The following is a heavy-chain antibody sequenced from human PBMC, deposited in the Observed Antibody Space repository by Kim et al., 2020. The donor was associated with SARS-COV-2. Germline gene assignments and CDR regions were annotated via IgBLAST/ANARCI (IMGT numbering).Heavy chain of an antibody. CDR2: SSSNGGST. Sequence: GGSLRLSCAASGFTFSSYAMHWVRQAPGKGLEYVSASSSNGGSTYYADSVKGRFTISRDNSKNTLYLQMGSLRAEDMAVYYCARGSSIWDSSGYYYFDY. V-gene: IGHV3-64*02. CDR1: GFTFSSYA. J-gene: IGHJ4*01. CDR3: ARGSSIWDSSGYYYFDY. D-gene: IGHD3-22*01.